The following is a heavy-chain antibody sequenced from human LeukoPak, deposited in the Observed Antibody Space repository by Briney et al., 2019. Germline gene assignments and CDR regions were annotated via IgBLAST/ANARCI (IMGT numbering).Heavy chain of an antibody. Sequence: SETLSLTCTVSGGSISGYYWSWLRQPAGKGLEWLGRIYTSGSTNYNPSLKSRVTMSVDTSKNKFSLKLSSVTAADTAVYYCARMDDCGSTDCSAFDYWGQGTLVPVSS. V-gene: IGHV4-4*07. CDR3: ARMDDCGSTDCSAFDY. CDR1: GGSISGYY. CDR2: IYTSGST. J-gene: IGHJ4*02. D-gene: IGHD2-2*01.